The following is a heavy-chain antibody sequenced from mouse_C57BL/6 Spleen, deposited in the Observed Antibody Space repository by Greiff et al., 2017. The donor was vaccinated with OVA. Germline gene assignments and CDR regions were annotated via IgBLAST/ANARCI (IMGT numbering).Heavy chain of an antibody. CDR2: IDPNSGGT. Sequence: QVQLQQPGAELVKPGASVKLSCKASGYTFTSYWMHWVKQRPGRGLEWIGRIDPNSGGTKYNEKFKSKATLTVDKPSSTAYMQLSSLTAEDAAVYYCARSRVGGPGLFDYWGQGTTLTVSS. CDR3: ARSRVGGPGLFDY. D-gene: IGHD3-1*01. J-gene: IGHJ2*01. CDR1: GYTFTSYW. V-gene: IGHV1-72*01.